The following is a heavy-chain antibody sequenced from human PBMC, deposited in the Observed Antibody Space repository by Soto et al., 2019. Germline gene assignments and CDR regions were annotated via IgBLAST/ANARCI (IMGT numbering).Heavy chain of an antibody. Sequence: PGGSLRLSCAASGFTFSSYGMHWVRQAPGKGLEWVAVIWYDGSNKYYADSVKGRFTISRDNSKNTLYLQMNSLRAEDTAVYYCARAPDYYDSSGYCRYWGQGTLVTVSS. D-gene: IGHD3-22*01. CDR1: GFTFSSYG. CDR2: IWYDGSNK. J-gene: IGHJ4*02. CDR3: ARAPDYYDSSGYCRY. V-gene: IGHV3-33*01.